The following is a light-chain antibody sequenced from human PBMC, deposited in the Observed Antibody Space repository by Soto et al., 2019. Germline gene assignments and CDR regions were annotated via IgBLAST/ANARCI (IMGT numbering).Light chain of an antibody. V-gene: IGKV1-39*01. CDR2: AGC. CDR1: QSIANF. Sequence: DIQMTQSPSSLSASVGDRVAITCRSSQSIANFLNGYQQKPGKAPKLLMYAGCSLQSGVPSRFSGSGSGTDYTLTISSLQPDDFGAYYCQHYNSQAEAFGQGTKVDSK. J-gene: IGKJ1*01. CDR3: QHYNSQAEA.